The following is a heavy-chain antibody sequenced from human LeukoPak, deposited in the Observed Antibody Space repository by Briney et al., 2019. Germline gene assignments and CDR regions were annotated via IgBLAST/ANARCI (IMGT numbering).Heavy chain of an antibody. J-gene: IGHJ6*03. CDR3: ARAGSSSLGGYYYYYMDV. D-gene: IGHD6-6*01. Sequence: SQTLSLTFAISVDSVSSNSAAWNWLRQSPSRGLEWLGRTYYRSKWYNDYAVSVKSRITINPDTSKNEFSLQLNSVTPEDTAVYYCARAGSSSLGGYYYYYMDVWGKGTTVTVSS. CDR1: VDSVSSNSAA. CDR2: TYYRSKWYN. V-gene: IGHV6-1*01.